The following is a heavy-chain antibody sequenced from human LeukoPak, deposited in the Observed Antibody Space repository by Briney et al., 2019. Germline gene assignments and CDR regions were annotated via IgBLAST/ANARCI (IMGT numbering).Heavy chain of an antibody. J-gene: IGHJ3*02. D-gene: IGHD3-3*01. CDR2: TSSSSSYI. CDR3: ARRLLEWLLDDAFDI. V-gene: IGHV3-21*01. Sequence: GGSLRLSWAASGFTFSSYSMNWVRQAPGKGLEWVSSTSSSSSYIYYADSVKGRFTISRDNAKNSLYLQMNSLRDEDTAVYYCARRLLEWLLDDAFDIWGQGTMVSVSS. CDR1: GFTFSSYS.